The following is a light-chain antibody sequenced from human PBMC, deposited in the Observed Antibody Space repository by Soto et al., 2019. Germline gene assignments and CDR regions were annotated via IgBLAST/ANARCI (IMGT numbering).Light chain of an antibody. CDR3: RQYNSYSIT. CDR1: QSISSW. J-gene: IGKJ5*01. V-gene: IGKV1-5*03. CDR2: KAS. Sequence: DIQMTQSPSTLSASVGDSVTLTCRASQSISSWLARYQQKPGKAPKLLIYKASSLESGVPSRFSGSGSGTEFTLTISSLQPDDFATYYCRQYNSYSITFGQGTRLEIK.